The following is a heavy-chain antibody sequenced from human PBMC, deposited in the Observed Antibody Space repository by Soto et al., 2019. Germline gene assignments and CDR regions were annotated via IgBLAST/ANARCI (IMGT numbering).Heavy chain of an antibody. V-gene: IGHV1-3*01. J-gene: IGHJ4*02. CDR2: INAGNGNT. CDR1: GYTFTGYA. CDR3: ARGPFMITFWGVIGPALSD. Sequence: ASVKVSCKASGYTFTGYAMHWVRQAPGQRLEWMGWINAGNGNTKYSQKFQGRVTITADKSTSTAYMELSSLRSEDTAVYYCARGPFMITFWGVIGPALSDWGQGTLVTVSS. D-gene: IGHD3-16*02.